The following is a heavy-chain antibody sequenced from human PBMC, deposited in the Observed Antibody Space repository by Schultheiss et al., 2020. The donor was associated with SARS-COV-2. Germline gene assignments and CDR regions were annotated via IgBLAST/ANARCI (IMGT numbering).Heavy chain of an antibody. V-gene: IGHV3-30*18. J-gene: IGHJ3*02. D-gene: IGHD3-10*01. CDR2: ISYDGSNR. CDR3: AKDSAGDN. Sequence: GGSLRLSCAPSGFTFAGYALRWVRQAPGKGLEWVAVISYDGSNREYVDSVKGRFTISRDNSKNEVYLQMNGLRVEDTAVYYCAKDSAGDNWGQGTKVTVSS. CDR1: GFTFAGYA.